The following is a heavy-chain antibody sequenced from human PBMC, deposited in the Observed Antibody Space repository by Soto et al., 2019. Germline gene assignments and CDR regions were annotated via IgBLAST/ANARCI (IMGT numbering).Heavy chain of an antibody. CDR1: GFTFDDYA. J-gene: IGHJ4*02. D-gene: IGHD6-13*01. CDR3: VKDMAAAGFSPED. CDR2: ISSNGGST. V-gene: IGHV3-9*01. Sequence: EVQLVESGGGLVQPGRSLRLSCAASGFTFDDYAMHWVRQAPGKGLEWVSGISSNGGSTYFADSVKGRFIISRDKPKNTVYLQMTSLRGEDTALYYCVKDMAAAGFSPEDWGQGTLVTVSS.